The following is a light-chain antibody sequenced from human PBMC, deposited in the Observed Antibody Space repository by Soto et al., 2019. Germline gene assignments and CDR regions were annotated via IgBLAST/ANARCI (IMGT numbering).Light chain of an antibody. CDR2: EVT. CDR1: SSDVGRYKR. CDR3: GFYSTTTSFA. Sequence: QSALTQPPSVSGSPGQSVTISCTGTSSDVGRYKRVSWYQRSPGTAPKLLIYEVTHRPAGVPDRFSGSQSGSTASLTISGLRTEDEADYFCGFYSTTTSFAFGPGTKLTVL. J-gene: IGLJ1*01. V-gene: IGLV2-18*01.